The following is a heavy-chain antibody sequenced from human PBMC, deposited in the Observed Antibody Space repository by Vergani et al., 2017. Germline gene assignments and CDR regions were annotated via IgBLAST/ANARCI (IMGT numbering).Heavy chain of an antibody. CDR1: GYTFTGYY. V-gene: IGHV1-2*04. Sequence: QVQLVQSGAEVKKPGASVKVSCKASGYTFTGYYMHWVRQAPGQGLEWMGWINPNSGGTNYAQKFQGWVTRTRDTSISTAYMEQSRLRSDDTAVYYCARDGGDDFWSGYYDYWGQGTLVTVSS. CDR2: INPNSGGT. J-gene: IGHJ4*02. D-gene: IGHD3-3*01. CDR3: ARDGGDDFWSGYYDY.